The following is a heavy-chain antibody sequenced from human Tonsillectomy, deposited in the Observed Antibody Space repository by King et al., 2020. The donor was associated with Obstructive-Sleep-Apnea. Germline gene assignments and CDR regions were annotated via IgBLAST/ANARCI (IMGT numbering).Heavy chain of an antibody. Sequence: QLVQSGGGVVQPGRSLRLSCAASGFTFSSYGMHWVRQAPGKGLEWVAVISDDGSNKYYADSVKGRFTISRNNSKSTPYVQMSSLRIEDTAGYHCAKGKGSGSYYHGVDVWGLGTTVTVSS. CDR3: AKGKGSGSYYHGVDV. CDR1: GFTFSSYG. D-gene: IGHD3-10*01. V-gene: IGHV3-30*18. J-gene: IGHJ6*02. CDR2: ISDDGSNK.